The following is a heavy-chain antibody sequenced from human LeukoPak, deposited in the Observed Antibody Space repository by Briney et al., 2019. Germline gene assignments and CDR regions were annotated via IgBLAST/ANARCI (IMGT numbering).Heavy chain of an antibody. CDR1: GGSFSGYY. CDR2: INHSGST. Sequence: SETLSLTCAVYGGSFSGYYWSWIRQPPGKGLEWIGEINHSGSTNYNPSLKSRVTISVDTSKNQFSLKLSSVTAADTAVYYCAGQPRGERYSGYEYPPYYFDYWGQGTLVTVSS. V-gene: IGHV4-34*01. D-gene: IGHD5-12*01. J-gene: IGHJ4*02. CDR3: AGQPRGERYSGYEYPPYYFDY.